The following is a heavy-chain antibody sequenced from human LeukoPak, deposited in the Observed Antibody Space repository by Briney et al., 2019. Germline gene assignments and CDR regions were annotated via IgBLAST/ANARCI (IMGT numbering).Heavy chain of an antibody. CDR3: ARQTGSGLFILP. CDR1: GYSISSGYY. Sequence: SETLSLTCTVSGYSISSGYYWGWIRQPPGKGLEWIGNIYPTGSTYYNPSLKSRVTISVDTSKNQFSLRLTSVTAADTAVYYCARQTGSGLFILPGGQGTLVTASS. J-gene: IGHJ4*02. CDR2: IYPTGST. D-gene: IGHD3/OR15-3a*01. V-gene: IGHV4-38-2*02.